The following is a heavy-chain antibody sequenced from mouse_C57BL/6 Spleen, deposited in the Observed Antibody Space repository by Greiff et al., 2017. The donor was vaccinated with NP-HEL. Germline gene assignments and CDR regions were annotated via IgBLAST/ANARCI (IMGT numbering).Heavy chain of an antibody. CDR1: GYTFTSYW. Sequence: QVQLQQPGAELVMPGASVKLSCKASGYTFTSYWMHWVKQRPGQGLEWIGEIDPSDSYTNYNQKFKGKSTLTVDKSSSTAYMQLSSLTSEDSAVYYCARGGTGTWYFDVGGTGTTVTVSS. CDR3: ARGGTGTWYFDV. CDR2: IDPSDSYT. J-gene: IGHJ1*03. D-gene: IGHD4-1*01. V-gene: IGHV1-69*01.